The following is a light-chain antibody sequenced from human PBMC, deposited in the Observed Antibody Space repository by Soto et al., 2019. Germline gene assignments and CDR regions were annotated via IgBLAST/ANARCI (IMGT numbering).Light chain of an antibody. Sequence: EIVLTQSPGTLSLSPGDGATLSCRASQSISSSYLAWYQQKPGQAPRLLIYGASSRAAGIPDRFRGSGSGTDFTLTISRLEAEDFAVYYCQQYNSSPITFGQGTRLEIK. V-gene: IGKV3-20*01. J-gene: IGKJ5*01. CDR3: QQYNSSPIT. CDR2: GAS. CDR1: QSISSSY.